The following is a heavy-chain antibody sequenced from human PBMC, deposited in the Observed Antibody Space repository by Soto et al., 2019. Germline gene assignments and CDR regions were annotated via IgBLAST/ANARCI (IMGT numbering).Heavy chain of an antibody. J-gene: IGHJ4*02. D-gene: IGHD3-22*01. CDR2: ISAYNGNT. V-gene: IGHV1-18*01. Sequence: GASVKVSCKASGYTFTSYGISWVRQAPGQGLEWMGWISAYNGNTNYAQKLQGRVTMTTDTSTSTAYMELRSLRSDDTAVYYCARDMDSGDNYDSSGYHGSDFDYWGQGTLVTVSS. CDR1: GYTFTSYG. CDR3: ARDMDSGDNYDSSGYHGSDFDY.